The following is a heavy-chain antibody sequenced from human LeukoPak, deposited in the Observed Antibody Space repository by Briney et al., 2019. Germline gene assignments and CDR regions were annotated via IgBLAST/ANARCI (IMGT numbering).Heavy chain of an antibody. CDR2: VIPILWIP. CDR1: GGCFSSYA. D-gene: IGHD3-22*01. V-gene: IGHV1-69*04. J-gene: IGHJ5*02. Sequence: FSEKVSGKASGGCFSSYAIMWVRQAPGQGLNGMGRVIPILWIPHYAQQSQGRATITASKSTSTAYLELSSMRSEDTAAQYRARISALNYYDSSGANWFTAWRQRTLVTASA. CDR3: ARISALNYYDSSGANWFTA.